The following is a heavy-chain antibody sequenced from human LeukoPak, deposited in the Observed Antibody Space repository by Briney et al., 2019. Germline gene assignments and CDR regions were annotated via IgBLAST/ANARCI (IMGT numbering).Heavy chain of an antibody. CDR2: ISYDGSNK. J-gene: IGHJ4*02. V-gene: IGHV3-30*03. Sequence: PGGSLRLSCAASGFTFSSYGMHWVRQAPGKGLEWVAVISYDGSNKYYADSVKGRFTISRDNSKNTLYLQMNSLRAEDTAVYYCARVISIAVAGRAREDYWGQGTLVTVSS. D-gene: IGHD6-19*01. CDR1: GFTFSSYG. CDR3: ARVISIAVAGRAREDY.